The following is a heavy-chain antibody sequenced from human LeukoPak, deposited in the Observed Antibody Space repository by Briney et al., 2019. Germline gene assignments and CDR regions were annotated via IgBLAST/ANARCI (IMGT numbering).Heavy chain of an antibody. CDR3: AKEEPNSYYDFWSGSNWFDP. Sequence: GGSLRLSCAASGFTFSNYGMHWVRQAPGKGLEWVSLISGDGGSTYYADSVKGRFTISRDNSKNSLYLQMNSLRTEDTALYYCAKEEPNSYYDFWSGSNWFDPWGQGTLVTVSS. CDR2: ISGDGGST. CDR1: GFTFSNYG. D-gene: IGHD3-3*01. V-gene: IGHV3-43*02. J-gene: IGHJ5*02.